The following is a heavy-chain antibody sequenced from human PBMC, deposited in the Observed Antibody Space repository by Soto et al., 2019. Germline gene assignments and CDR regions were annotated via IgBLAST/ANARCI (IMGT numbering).Heavy chain of an antibody. CDR1: GGSISSYY. D-gene: IGHD3-16*01. J-gene: IGHJ6*02. CDR2: ISYSGST. CDR3: AWGDGMDV. V-gene: IGHV4-59*12. Sequence: PSETLSLTCTVSGGSISSYYWSWIRQPPGKGLEWIGYISYSGSTNYNPSLKSRVTISVDTSKNQFSLKLSSVTAADTAVYYCAWGDGMDVWGQGTTVTVSS.